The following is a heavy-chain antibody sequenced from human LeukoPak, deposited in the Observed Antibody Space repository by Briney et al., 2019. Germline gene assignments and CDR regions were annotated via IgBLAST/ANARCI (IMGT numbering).Heavy chain of an antibody. Sequence: GGSLRLSCAASGFTLSRYEMNWVRQAPGKGLEWVSYISSSGSTIYYADSVKGRFTISRDNAKNSLYLQMNSLRAEDTAVYYCARVFYGSGSYYYSLDYWGKGTLVTVSS. V-gene: IGHV3-48*03. CDR1: GFTLSRYE. J-gene: IGHJ4*02. CDR3: ARVFYGSGSYYYSLDY. D-gene: IGHD3-10*01. CDR2: ISSSGSTI.